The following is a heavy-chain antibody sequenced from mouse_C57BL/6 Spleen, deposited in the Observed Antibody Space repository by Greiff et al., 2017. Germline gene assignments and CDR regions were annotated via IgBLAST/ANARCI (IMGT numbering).Heavy chain of an antibody. CDR3: ARSRGGAYDYPFAY. J-gene: IGHJ3*01. V-gene: IGHV1-52*01. Sequence: QVQLQQSGAELVRPGSLVKLSCKASGYTFTSYWMHWVKQRPIQGLEWIGNIDPSDSETHYNQKFKDKATLTVDKSSSTAYMQLSSLTSEDSAVYYCARSRGGAYDYPFAYWGQGTLVTVSA. D-gene: IGHD2-4*01. CDR2: IDPSDSET. CDR1: GYTFTSYW.